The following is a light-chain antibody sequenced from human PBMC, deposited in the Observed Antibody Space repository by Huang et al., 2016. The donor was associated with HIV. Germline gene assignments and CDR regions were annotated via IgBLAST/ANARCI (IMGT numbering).Light chain of an antibody. CDR1: QSVSSY. CDR3: QQRSNWPPLT. J-gene: IGKJ4*01. Sequence: EIVLTQSPATLSLSPGERATLSCRASQSVSSYLAWYQQRPGQAPRLLIYDASNRATGIQARFSGSGSGTDFTITISSLEPEDFAVYYCQQRSNWPPLTFGGGTKVEIK. V-gene: IGKV3-11*01. CDR2: DAS.